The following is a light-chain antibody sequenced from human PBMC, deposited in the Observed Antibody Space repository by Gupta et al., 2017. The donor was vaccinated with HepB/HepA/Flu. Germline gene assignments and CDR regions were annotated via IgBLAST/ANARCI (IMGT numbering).Light chain of an antibody. CDR3: QQYDNLYT. Sequence: DIQMTQSPSSLSASVGDRVTITCQASQDISNYLNWYQQKPGKAPKLLIYDASNLETGVPSRFSGSGSGTDFTFTISSLQPEDIATYYCQQYDNLYTVGGGTKVEIK. V-gene: IGKV1-33*01. CDR2: DAS. CDR1: QDISNY. J-gene: IGKJ4*01.